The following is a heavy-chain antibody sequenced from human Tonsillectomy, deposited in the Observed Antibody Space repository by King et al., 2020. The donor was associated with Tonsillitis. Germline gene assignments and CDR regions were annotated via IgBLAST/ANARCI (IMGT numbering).Heavy chain of an antibody. Sequence: VQLVESGGGLVQPGGSLRLSCAASGFTVSSYWMSWVRQAPGKGLEWVANIKQGGSEIYYLDSVKGRLTISRDNAKNSLYLQMKSLKAEDTAVYYCARVITGTTSVFDYWGQGTLVTVSS. CDR3: ARVITGTTSVFDY. D-gene: IGHD1-7*01. V-gene: IGHV3-7*03. CDR1: GFTVSSYW. CDR2: IKQGGSEI. J-gene: IGHJ4*02.